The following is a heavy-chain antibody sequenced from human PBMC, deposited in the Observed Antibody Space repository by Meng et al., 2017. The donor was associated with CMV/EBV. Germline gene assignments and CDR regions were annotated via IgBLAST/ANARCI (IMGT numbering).Heavy chain of an antibody. CDR2: INPNSGGT. CDR3: ARSESSLRMPAIWY. J-gene: IGHJ4*02. D-gene: IGHD2-2*01. CDR1: GYTFTGYY. V-gene: IGHV1-2*02. Sequence: ASVQVSCKASGYTFTGYYMHWVRQAPGQGLEWMGWINPNSGGTNYAQKFQGRVTMTRDTSISTAYMELSRLRSDDTAVYYCARSESSLRMPAIWYWGQGTLVTVSS.